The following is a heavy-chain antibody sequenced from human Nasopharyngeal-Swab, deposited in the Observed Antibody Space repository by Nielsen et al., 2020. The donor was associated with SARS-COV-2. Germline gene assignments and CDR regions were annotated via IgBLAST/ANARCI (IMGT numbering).Heavy chain of an antibody. CDR3: AGLFPIFRGTYYKGLDY. J-gene: IGHJ4*02. CDR2: IYYSGST. V-gene: IGHV4-39*01. D-gene: IGHD3-10*01. Sequence: WIRQPPGKGLEYIGSIYYSGSTYFNPSLKSRVTISVDTSKNQFSLKLSSVTAADTAVYYCAGLFPIFRGTYYKGLDYWGQGTLVTVSS.